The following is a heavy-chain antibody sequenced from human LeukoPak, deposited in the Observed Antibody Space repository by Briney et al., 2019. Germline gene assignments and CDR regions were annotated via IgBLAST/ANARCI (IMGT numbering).Heavy chain of an antibody. D-gene: IGHD3-10*01. J-gene: IGHJ4*02. V-gene: IGHV3-7*01. CDR1: GFSFSSYW. CDR3: ARGGRVYNDY. Sequence: GGSLRLSCAASGFSFSSYWMTWVRQAPGKGLEWVANTKEDGSEKNYVDSVKGRFTISRDNAKNSLYLQMNSLRAEDTAVYYCARGGRVYNDYWGQGTLVTVSS. CDR2: TKEDGSEK.